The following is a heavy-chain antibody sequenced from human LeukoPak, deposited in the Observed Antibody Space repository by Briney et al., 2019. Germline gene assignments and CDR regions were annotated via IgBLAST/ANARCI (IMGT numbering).Heavy chain of an antibody. D-gene: IGHD3-22*01. V-gene: IGHV1-18*01. Sequence: GASVKVSCKASGYTFTSYGISWVRQAPGQGLEWMGWISAYNGNTNYAQKLQGRVTMTTDTSTSTAYTELRSLRSDDTAVYYCARDRIITPIDYWGQGTLVTVSS. CDR3: ARDRIITPIDY. CDR1: GYTFTSYG. CDR2: ISAYNGNT. J-gene: IGHJ4*02.